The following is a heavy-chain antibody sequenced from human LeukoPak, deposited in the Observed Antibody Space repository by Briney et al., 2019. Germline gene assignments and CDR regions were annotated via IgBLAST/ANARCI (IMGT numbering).Heavy chain of an antibody. Sequence: SETLSLTCTVSGGSISSDYWSWIRQPPGKGLEWIGYIRYSGSADYNPSLRSRVTISIDTSKNQFSLKLRSVTAADTAVYHCARLVYDSRGYYFDYWGQGTLVTVSS. CDR2: IRYSGSA. D-gene: IGHD3-22*01. CDR3: ARLVYDSRGYYFDY. J-gene: IGHJ4*02. CDR1: GGSISSDY. V-gene: IGHV4-59*08.